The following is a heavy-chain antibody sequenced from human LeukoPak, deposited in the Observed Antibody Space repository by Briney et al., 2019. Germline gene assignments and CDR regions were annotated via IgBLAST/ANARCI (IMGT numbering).Heavy chain of an antibody. V-gene: IGHV1-2*02. Sequence: GASVKVSCKASGYTFTGYYMHWVRQAPGQGLEWMGWINPNSGGTNYAQKFQGRVSMTRDTSISTAYMEVSRLRSDDTAVYYCTREGFQDYFASGNKYFYYYLDVWGKGTTVIVSS. CDR2: INPNSGGT. CDR3: TREGFQDYFASGNKYFYYYLDV. J-gene: IGHJ6*03. CDR1: GYTFTGYY. D-gene: IGHD3-10*01.